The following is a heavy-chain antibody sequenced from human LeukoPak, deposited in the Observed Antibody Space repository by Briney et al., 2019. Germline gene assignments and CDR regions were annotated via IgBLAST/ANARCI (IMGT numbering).Heavy chain of an antibody. CDR1: GYTLTELS. D-gene: IGHD2-15*01. J-gene: IGHJ6*02. V-gene: IGHV1-24*01. CDR3: ARDQYCSGGSCYFSYYYGMDV. CDR2: FDPEDGET. Sequence: GASVKVSCKVSGYTLTELSMHWVRQAPGKGLEWMGGFDPEDGETIYAQKFQGRVTMTTDTSTSTAYMELRSLRSDDTAVYYCARDQYCSGGSCYFSYYYGMDVWGQGTTVTVSS.